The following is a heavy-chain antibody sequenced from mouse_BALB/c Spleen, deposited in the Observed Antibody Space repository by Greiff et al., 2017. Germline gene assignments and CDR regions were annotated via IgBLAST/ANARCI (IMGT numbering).Heavy chain of an antibody. V-gene: IGHV5-12-1*01. CDR3: GRRYYGYLDY. J-gene: IGHJ4*01. D-gene: IGHD1-2*01. CDR1: GFAFSSYD. Sequence: EVQLVESGGGLVKPGGSLKLSCAASGFAFSSYDMSWVRQTPEKRLEWVAYISSGGGSTYYPDTVKGRFTISRDNAKNTLYLQMSSLKSEDTAMYYCGRRYYGYLDYWGQGTSVTVSS. CDR2: ISSGGGST.